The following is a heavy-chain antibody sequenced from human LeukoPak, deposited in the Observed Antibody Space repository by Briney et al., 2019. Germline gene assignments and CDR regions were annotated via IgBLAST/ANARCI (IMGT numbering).Heavy chain of an antibody. D-gene: IGHD2-15*01. J-gene: IGHJ4*02. V-gene: IGHV4-38-2*02. CDR1: GYSISSGYY. CDR3: ARTVGYCSGGSCYFDY. CDR2: IYHSGST. Sequence: SETLSLTCTVSGYSISSGYYWGWLRQPPGKGLEWIGSIYHSGSTYYNPSLMSRVTISVDTSKNQFSLKLSSVTAADTAVYYSARTVGYCSGGSCYFDYWGQGTLVTVSS.